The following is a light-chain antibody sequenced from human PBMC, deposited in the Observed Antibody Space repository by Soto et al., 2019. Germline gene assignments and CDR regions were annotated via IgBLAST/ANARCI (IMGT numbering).Light chain of an antibody. J-gene: IGKJ4*01. V-gene: IGKV3-20*01. CDR1: QSVSSSY. CDR3: QQYGSSVT. Sequence: EIVLTQSPGTLSLSPGERATLSCRASQSVSSSYLAWYQQKPGQAPRLFIYGASRRATGIPDRFSGSGSGSDFTLTISRLQPEDFAVYYCQQYGSSVTFSGGTKVEIK. CDR2: GAS.